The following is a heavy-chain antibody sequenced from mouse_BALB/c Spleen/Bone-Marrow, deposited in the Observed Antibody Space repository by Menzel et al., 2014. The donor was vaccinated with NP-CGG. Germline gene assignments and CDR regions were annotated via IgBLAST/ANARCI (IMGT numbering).Heavy chain of an antibody. D-gene: IGHD2-2*01. CDR1: GFTFSSYA. J-gene: IGHJ4*01. Sequence: EVKVVESGGGLVKPGGSLKLSCAASGFTFSSYAMSWVRQSPEKRLEWVAEISSGGSYTYYPDTVTGRFTISRDNAKNTLCLEMSGLRSEDTARYYCAREGYDGQMDYWGQGTSVTVSS. CDR3: AREGYDGQMDY. CDR2: ISSGGSYT. V-gene: IGHV5-9-4*01.